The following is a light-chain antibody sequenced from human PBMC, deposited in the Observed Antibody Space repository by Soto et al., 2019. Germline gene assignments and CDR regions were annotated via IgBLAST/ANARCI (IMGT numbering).Light chain of an antibody. V-gene: IGLV2-8*01. CDR2: EVS. CDR3: TSYVGSDIWV. J-gene: IGLJ3*02. CDR1: SSDIGAYNY. Sequence: QSALTQPPSASGSPGQSVTISCTGTSSDIGAYNYVSWYQQYPGKAPKLMIYEVSKRPSGVPDRFSGSKSGNTASLTVSGLQAEDEADYYCTSYVGSDIWVFGGGTQLTVL.